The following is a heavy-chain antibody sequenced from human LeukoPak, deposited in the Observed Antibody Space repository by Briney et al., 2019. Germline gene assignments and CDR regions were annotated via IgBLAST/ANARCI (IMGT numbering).Heavy chain of an antibody. CDR2: IKQDGSEK. CDR1: GFTFSSYW. CDR3: AKESRFLEWVLDY. Sequence: GGSLRLSCAASGFTFSSYWMSWVRQAPGKGLEWVANIKQDGSEKYYVDSVKGRFTISRDNSKNTLYLQMNSLRAEDTAVYYCAKESRFLEWVLDYWGQGTLVTVSS. J-gene: IGHJ4*02. V-gene: IGHV3-7*01. D-gene: IGHD3-3*01.